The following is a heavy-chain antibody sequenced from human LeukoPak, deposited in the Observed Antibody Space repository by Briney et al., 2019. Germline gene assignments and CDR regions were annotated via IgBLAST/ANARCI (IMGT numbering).Heavy chain of an antibody. D-gene: IGHD4-23*01. CDR1: GFTFSSYW. J-gene: IGHJ4*02. CDR2: IKQDGSEK. Sequence: GGSLRLSCAASGFTFSSYWMSWVRQAPGKGLEWVANIKQDGSEKYYVDSVKGRFTISRDNAKNSLYLQMNSLRAEDTAVYYCARAVVTLKPGGYFDYWGQGTLVTVSS. CDR3: ARAVVTLKPGGYFDY. V-gene: IGHV3-7*04.